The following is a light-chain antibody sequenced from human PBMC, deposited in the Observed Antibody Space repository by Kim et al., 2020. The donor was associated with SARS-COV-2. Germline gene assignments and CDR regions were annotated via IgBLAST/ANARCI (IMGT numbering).Light chain of an antibody. J-gene: IGKJ3*01. V-gene: IGKV1-8*01. CDR3: QQYYSYLFT. Sequence: AIRMTQSPSSFSASTVERVTITFRASQGISSYLAWYQQKPEKAPKLMIYAASMLQSGVPSRFSGSGSGTDFTLTISCLQSEEFATYYCQQYYSYLFTFGTGTKVDIK. CDR1: QGISSY. CDR2: AAS.